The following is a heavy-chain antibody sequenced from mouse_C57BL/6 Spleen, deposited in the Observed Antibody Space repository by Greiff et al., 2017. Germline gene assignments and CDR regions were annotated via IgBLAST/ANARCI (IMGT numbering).Heavy chain of an antibody. CDR2: IYPRDGST. Sequence: VQLQQSGPELVKPGASVQLSCKASGYTFTSYDINWVKQRPGQGLEWIGWIYPRDGSTKYNEKFKGKATLTVDTSSSTAYMELHSLTSEDSAVYFCARSSSGYVNYAMDYWGQGTSVTVSS. D-gene: IGHD3-2*02. J-gene: IGHJ4*01. CDR3: ARSSSGYVNYAMDY. V-gene: IGHV1-85*01. CDR1: GYTFTSYD.